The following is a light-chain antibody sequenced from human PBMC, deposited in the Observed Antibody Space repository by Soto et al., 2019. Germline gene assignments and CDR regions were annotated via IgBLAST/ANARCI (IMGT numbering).Light chain of an antibody. Sequence: EIVMTQSPATLSLSPGERATLSCRASQSVSSNLAWYQQKPGQAPRLLIYGASTRATGVPARLSGSGSGTEFTLTISTLQSEDFAVYYCQQYDNWPPLTFGGGTKVDI. CDR1: QSVSSN. CDR2: GAS. J-gene: IGKJ4*01. CDR3: QQYDNWPPLT. V-gene: IGKV3-15*01.